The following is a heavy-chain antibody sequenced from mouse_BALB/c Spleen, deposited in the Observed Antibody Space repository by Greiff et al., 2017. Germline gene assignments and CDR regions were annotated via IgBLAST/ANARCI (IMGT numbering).Heavy chain of an antibody. D-gene: IGHD2-3*01. Sequence: VQLQQPGAELVKPGASVKLSCKASGYTFTSYWMHWVKQRPGQGLEWIGEINPSNGRTNYNEKFKSKATLTVDKSSSTAYMQLSSLTSEDSAVYYCARGGYYVDYAMDDWGQGTSVTVSS. CDR1: GYTFTSYW. J-gene: IGHJ4*01. V-gene: IGHV1S81*02. CDR2: INPSNGRT. CDR3: ARGGYYVDYAMDD.